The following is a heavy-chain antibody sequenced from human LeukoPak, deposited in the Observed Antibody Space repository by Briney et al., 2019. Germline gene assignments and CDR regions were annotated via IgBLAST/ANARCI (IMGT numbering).Heavy chain of an antibody. CDR1: GFAFSNYG. D-gene: IGHD5-18*01. V-gene: IGHV3-23*01. CDR3: ARDERWIQFNY. CDR2: IVGSGVTT. J-gene: IGHJ4*02. Sequence: GGTLRLSCVASGFAFSNYGMNWVRQAPGKGLEWVSGIVGSGVTTYYADSVKGRFTISRDNSKNTLYLHMNGLRVEDTAIYYCARDERWIQFNYWGQGTLVTVSS.